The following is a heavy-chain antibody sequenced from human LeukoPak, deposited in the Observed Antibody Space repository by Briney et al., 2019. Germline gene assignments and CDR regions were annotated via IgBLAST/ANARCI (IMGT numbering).Heavy chain of an antibody. D-gene: IGHD2-2*01. CDR2: IRYDGSKK. V-gene: IGHV3-30*02. CDR3: AKDLGSSTSCYLDI. CDR1: GFTFNNYG. J-gene: IGHJ3*02. Sequence: GGSLRLSCAASGFTFNNYGMHWVRQATGRGLEWVAFIRYDGSKKYYVDSVKGRFTISRDNSKNTLYLQVNSLRVEDTAVYYCAKDLGSSTSCYLDIWGQGAMVTVSS.